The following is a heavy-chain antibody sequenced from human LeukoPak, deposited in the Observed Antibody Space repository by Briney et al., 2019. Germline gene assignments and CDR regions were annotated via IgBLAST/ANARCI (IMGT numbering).Heavy chain of an antibody. J-gene: IGHJ4*02. Sequence: ASVKVSCKASGYTSTGYYMHWVRQAPGQGLEWMGWINPNSGGTNYAQKFQGRVTMTRDTSISTAYMELSRLRSDDTAVYYCASKQWLVRAKTEDDYWGQGTLVTVSS. D-gene: IGHD6-19*01. V-gene: IGHV1-2*02. CDR1: GYTSTGYY. CDR3: ASKQWLVRAKTEDDY. CDR2: INPNSGGT.